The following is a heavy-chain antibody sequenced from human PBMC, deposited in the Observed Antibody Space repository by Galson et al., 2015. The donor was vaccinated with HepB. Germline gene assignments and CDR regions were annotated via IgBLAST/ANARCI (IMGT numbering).Heavy chain of an antibody. D-gene: IGHD2-2*02. CDR2: MNPNSGNT. V-gene: IGHV1-8*01. Sequence: SVKVSCKASGYTFTSYDINWVRQATGQGLEWMGWMNPNSGNTGYAQKFQGRVTMTRNTSISTAYVELSSLRSEDTAVYYCASTARDIVVVPAAISYYYYYGMDVWGQGTTVTVSS. CDR3: ASTARDIVVVPAAISYYYYYGMDV. J-gene: IGHJ6*02. CDR1: GYTFTSYD.